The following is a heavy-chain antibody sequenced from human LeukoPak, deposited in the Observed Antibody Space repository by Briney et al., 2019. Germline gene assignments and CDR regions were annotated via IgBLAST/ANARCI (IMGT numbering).Heavy chain of an antibody. D-gene: IGHD6-13*01. CDR1: GYTFTSYD. J-gene: IGHJ6*03. CDR2: MNPNSGNT. Sequence: GASVKVSCKASGYTFTSYDINWVRQATGQGLEWIGWMNPNSGNTGYAQKFQGRVTMTRNTSISTAYMELSSLRSEDTAVYYCARMKGRGYSSSWYVLWAPRDEKGYYYMDVWGKGTTVTISS. V-gene: IGHV1-8*02. CDR3: ARMKGRGYSSSWYVLWAPRDEKGYYYMDV.